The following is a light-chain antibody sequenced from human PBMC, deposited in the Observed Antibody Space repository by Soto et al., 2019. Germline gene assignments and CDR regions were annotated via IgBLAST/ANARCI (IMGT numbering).Light chain of an antibody. CDR3: QSYDSRLSAVV. CDR2: GNN. CDR1: TSNIGSNYD. J-gene: IGLJ2*01. V-gene: IGLV1-40*01. Sequence: QSVLTQPPSVSGAPGQRVTISCTGSTSNIGSNYDVHWYQQIPGTAPKLLIYGNNNRPSGVPDRFSGSKSATSASLAITGRQADDEAEYYCQSYDSRLSAVVFGGGTKLTVL.